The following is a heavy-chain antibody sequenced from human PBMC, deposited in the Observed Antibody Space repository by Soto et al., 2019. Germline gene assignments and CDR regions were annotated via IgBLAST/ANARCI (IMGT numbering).Heavy chain of an antibody. CDR3: ARDYGSGVLDV. V-gene: IGHV3-74*01. Sequence: EVQLVESGGGLVQPGGSLRLSCAASGFTFSLYWMYWVRQAPGKGLVWVSRISSDGSITTYADSVKGRFTISRDNANNTMYLQMNSLRAEDTAVFYCARDYGSGVLDVWGQGTTVTVS. J-gene: IGHJ6*02. D-gene: IGHD4-17*01. CDR1: GFTFSLYW. CDR2: ISSDGSIT.